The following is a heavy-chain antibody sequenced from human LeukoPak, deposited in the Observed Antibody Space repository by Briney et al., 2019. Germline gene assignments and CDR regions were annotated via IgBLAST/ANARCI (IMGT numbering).Heavy chain of an antibody. Sequence: PGGSLRLSCAASGFTFSSYGMHWVRQAPGKGLEWVAVISYDGSNKYYADSVKGRFTISRDNSKNTLYLQMNSLRAEDTAVYYCARDRSGSYYNGFDYWGQGTLVTVSS. V-gene: IGHV3-30*03. J-gene: IGHJ4*02. CDR1: GFTFSSYG. CDR3: ARDRSGSYYNGFDY. D-gene: IGHD1-26*01. CDR2: ISYDGSNK.